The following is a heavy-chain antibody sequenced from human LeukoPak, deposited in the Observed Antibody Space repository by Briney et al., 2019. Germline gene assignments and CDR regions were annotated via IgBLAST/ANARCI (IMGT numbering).Heavy chain of an antibody. J-gene: IGHJ4*02. V-gene: IGHV5-51*01. Sequence: ESLKISCKGSGYSFTNYWIGWVRQMPGKGLEWMGIMYPGDSDTRYSPSSQGKVTISADKSVSTTYLQWSSLKASDTAMYYCAASTYGSGSYVGFDSWGQGTLVSVSS. CDR2: MYPGDSDT. CDR3: AASTYGSGSYVGFDS. D-gene: IGHD3-10*01. CDR1: GYSFTNYW.